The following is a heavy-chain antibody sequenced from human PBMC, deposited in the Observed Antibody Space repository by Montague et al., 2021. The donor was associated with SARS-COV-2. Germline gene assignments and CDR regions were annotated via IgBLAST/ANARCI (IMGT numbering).Heavy chain of an antibody. Sequence: SETLSLTCAVSGGFISSGNWWSWVCQPPGKGLEWIGEIFHSGAASYNPSLKSRLTISMDKSKNEFSLKLNSVTAADTAMYYCARDFVAAVPDRFDSWGQGVLVTVSS. V-gene: IGHV4/OR15-8*02. D-gene: IGHD6-13*01. CDR2: IFHSGAA. CDR3: ARDFVAAVPDRFDS. CDR1: GGFISSGNW. J-gene: IGHJ4*02.